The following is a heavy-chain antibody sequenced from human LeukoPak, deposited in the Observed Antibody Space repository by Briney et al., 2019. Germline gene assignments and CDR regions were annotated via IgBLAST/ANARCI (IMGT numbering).Heavy chain of an antibody. CDR2: IYVSGST. D-gene: IGHD3-16*01. Sequence: SETLSLTCTVSGGSITSYYWSWIRKPAGKGLEWIGRIYVSGSTNYNPSLKSRVTMSVDTSKNQISLKLSSVTAADTAVYYCARDMMAIIGYYYLMDVWGQGTTVTVSS. CDR1: GGSITSYY. J-gene: IGHJ6*02. CDR3: ARDMMAIIGYYYLMDV. V-gene: IGHV4-4*07.